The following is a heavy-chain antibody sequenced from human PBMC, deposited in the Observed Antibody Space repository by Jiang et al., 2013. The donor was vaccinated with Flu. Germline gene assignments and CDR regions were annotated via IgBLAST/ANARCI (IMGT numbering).Heavy chain of an antibody. CDR2: ISWNSDVI. CDR3: AKDPLLRGVDWYFDC. Sequence: GLVQPGRSLRLSCAASGFTFDDYAMHWVRQAPGKGLEWVSGISWNSDVIAYADSVKGRFTISRDNANNSLYLEVNSLTAEDTAFYYCAKDPLLRGVDWYFDCWGQGILVTVSS. D-gene: IGHD2-21*01. CDR1: GFTFDDYA. V-gene: IGHV3-9*01. J-gene: IGHJ4*02.